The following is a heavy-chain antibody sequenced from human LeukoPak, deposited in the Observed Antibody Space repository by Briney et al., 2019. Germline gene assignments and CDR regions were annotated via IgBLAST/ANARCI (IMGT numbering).Heavy chain of an antibody. CDR1: GFTFSSYG. CDR2: SGSGGIT. D-gene: IGHD6-13*01. CDR3: AKDAAAAGSAYYFEY. J-gene: IGHJ4*02. Sequence: GGSLRLSCAASGFTFSSYGMHWVRQAPGKGLEWVSVSGSGGITYYEDSVKGRFTISRDNSKNTLYLQMNSPRADDTAIYYCAKDAAAAGSAYYFEYWGQGTLVTVSS. V-gene: IGHV3-23*01.